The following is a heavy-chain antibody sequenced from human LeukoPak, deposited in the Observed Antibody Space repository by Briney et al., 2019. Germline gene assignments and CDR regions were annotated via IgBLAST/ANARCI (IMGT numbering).Heavy chain of an antibody. D-gene: IGHD2-2*01. J-gene: IGHJ4*02. V-gene: IGHV3-23*01. CDR3: AKALGYCSSTSCQQIDY. CDR2: ISGSGGST. Sequence: GGSLRLSCAASGFTFSSYAMSWVRQAPGKGLEWVSAISGSGGSTYYADSVEGRFTISRDNSKNTLYLQMNSLRAEDTAVYYCAKALGYCSSTSCQQIDYWGQGTLVTVSS. CDR1: GFTFSSYA.